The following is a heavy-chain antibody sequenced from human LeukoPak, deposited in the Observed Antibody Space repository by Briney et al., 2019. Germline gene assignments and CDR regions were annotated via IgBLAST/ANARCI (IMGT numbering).Heavy chain of an antibody. J-gene: IGHJ1*01. CDR1: GFTFSSYA. CDR2: IKQDGSAK. Sequence: PGGSLRLSCAASGFTFSSYAMSWVRQAPGKGLEWVANIKQDGSAKYYVDSVKGRFTISRDNAKNSLYLQMNSLRAEDTAVYYCASPPVAAGGNVYFQHWGQGTLVTVSS. V-gene: IGHV3-7*02. CDR3: ASPPVAAGGNVYFQH. D-gene: IGHD6-13*01.